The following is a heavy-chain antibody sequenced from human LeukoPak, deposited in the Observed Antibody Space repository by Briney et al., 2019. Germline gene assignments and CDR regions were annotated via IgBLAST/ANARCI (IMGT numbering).Heavy chain of an antibody. Sequence: GGSLRLSCAASRFTFSSYGMTWVRQAPGKGLEWVSTISDTCGGTFYADSVKGRFTISRDNSQNTLFLQMNRLRADDTAIYYCAKEMLRGYYYYGMDVWGQGTTVTVSS. CDR1: RFTFSSYG. V-gene: IGHV3-23*01. D-gene: IGHD3-10*01. CDR2: ISDTCGGT. J-gene: IGHJ6*02. CDR3: AKEMLRGYYYYGMDV.